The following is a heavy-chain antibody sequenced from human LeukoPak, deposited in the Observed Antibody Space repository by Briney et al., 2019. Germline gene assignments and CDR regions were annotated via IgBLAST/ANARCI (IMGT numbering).Heavy chain of an antibody. D-gene: IGHD2-2*01. V-gene: IGHV1-18*01. Sequence: GESLKISCKGSGYSFTSYGISWVRQAPGQGLEWMGWISAYNGNTNYAQKLQGRVTMTTDTSTSTAYMELWSLRSDDTAVYYCARDIPDIVVVPAACDPWGQGTLVTVSS. CDR3: ARDIPDIVVVPAACDP. J-gene: IGHJ5*02. CDR1: GYSFTSYG. CDR2: ISAYNGNT.